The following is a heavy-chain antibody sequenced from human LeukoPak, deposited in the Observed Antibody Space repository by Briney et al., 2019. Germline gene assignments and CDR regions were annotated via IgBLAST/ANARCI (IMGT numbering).Heavy chain of an antibody. CDR3: AKDYDY. CDR1: GFTFSSYW. Sequence: GGSLRLSCAASGFTFSSYWMNWVSQAPGKGLEWVANIKHDGSEKYYVDSVKGRFTISRDNAKNSLYLQMNSLRADDTAVYYCAKDYDYWGQGTLVTVSS. CDR2: IKHDGSEK. J-gene: IGHJ4*02. V-gene: IGHV3-7*04.